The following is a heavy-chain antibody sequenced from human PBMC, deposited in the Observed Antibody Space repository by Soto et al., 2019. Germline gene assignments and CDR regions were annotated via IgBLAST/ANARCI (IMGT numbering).Heavy chain of an antibody. J-gene: IGHJ4*02. D-gene: IGHD4-17*01. CDR3: ARGPDDSDVPRWDY. CDR2: ISSKNGNT. Sequence: QVQLVQSGADVKKPGASVKVSCKASGYTFSDYGISWVRQAPGQGLEWMGWISSKNGNTNFAQKFRGRVTMTTDPSTSTVYMELSNLRSEDTAIYYCARGPDDSDVPRWDYWGQGTRVTVSS. CDR1: GYTFSDYG. V-gene: IGHV1-18*01.